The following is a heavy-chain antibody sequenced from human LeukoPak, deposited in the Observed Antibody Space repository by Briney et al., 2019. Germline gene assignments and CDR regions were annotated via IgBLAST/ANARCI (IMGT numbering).Heavy chain of an antibody. CDR1: GGSISSGDYY. CDR2: IYYSGST. CDR3: ARAYYDDSSALDY. Sequence: SETLSLTCTVSGGSISSGDYYWSWIRRPPGKGLEWIGYIYYSGSTYYNPSLKSRVTISVDTSKNQFSLKLSSVTAADTAVYYCARAYYDDSSALDYWGQGTLVTVSS. V-gene: IGHV4-30-4*01. D-gene: IGHD3-22*01. J-gene: IGHJ4*02.